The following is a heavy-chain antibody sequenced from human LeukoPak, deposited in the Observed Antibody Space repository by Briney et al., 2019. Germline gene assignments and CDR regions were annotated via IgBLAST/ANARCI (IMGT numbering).Heavy chain of an antibody. CDR1: GGSISSYY. Sequence: PSETLSLTCTVSGGSISSYYWSWIRQPAGKGLEWIGRIYTSGSTNYNPSLKSRVTMSVDTSKNQFSLKLSSVTAADTAVYYCALGGYSSGWSQFDYWGQGTLATVSS. D-gene: IGHD6-19*01. CDR2: IYTSGST. V-gene: IGHV4-4*07. J-gene: IGHJ4*02. CDR3: ALGGYSSGWSQFDY.